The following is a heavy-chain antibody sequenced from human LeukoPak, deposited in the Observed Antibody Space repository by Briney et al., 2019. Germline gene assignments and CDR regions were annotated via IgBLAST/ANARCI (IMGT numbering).Heavy chain of an antibody. V-gene: IGHV3-7*04. D-gene: IGHD3-10*01. Sequence: GGSLRLSCAPSGFTFSNYWVTWVRHAPGKGREWVANIKQDGSERDYVDSVKGRFTISRDGAKNSLYLQMNSLRAEDTAVYYCARGITMANWGQGTLVTVSS. CDR2: IKQDGSER. CDR3: ARGITMAN. J-gene: IGHJ4*02. CDR1: GFTFSNYW.